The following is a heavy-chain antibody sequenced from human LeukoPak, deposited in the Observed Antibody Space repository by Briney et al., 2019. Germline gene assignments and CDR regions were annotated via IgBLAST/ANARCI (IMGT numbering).Heavy chain of an antibody. Sequence: SETLSLTCSISGGSITSSLYFWGWIRQPPGKGLEWIGNIYYSGTTYYKPSFNSRVTILVDTSKNQFSLKLSSVTAADTAVYYCARASYYYDSSGYLIDYWGQGTLVTVSS. CDR2: IYYSGTT. J-gene: IGHJ4*02. D-gene: IGHD3-22*01. CDR1: GGSITSSLYF. CDR3: ARASYYYDSSGYLIDY. V-gene: IGHV4-39*07.